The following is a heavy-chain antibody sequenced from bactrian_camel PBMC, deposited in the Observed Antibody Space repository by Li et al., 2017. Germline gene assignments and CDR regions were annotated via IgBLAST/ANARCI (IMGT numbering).Heavy chain of an antibody. Sequence: HVQLVESGGGSVQAGGSLRLSCAFSGYTYSAHCMGWFRQAPGKEREGVAVIAGSGSTGYADSVKGRFTISRDNTKNTVYLQMNSLKSEDTALYYCATGGAEYSSWYVPDYCYWGQGTQVTVS. CDR2: IAGSGST. CDR1: GYTYSAHC. CDR3: ATGGAEYSSWYVPDYCY. D-gene: IGHD6*01. V-gene: IGHV3S53*01. J-gene: IGHJ6*01.